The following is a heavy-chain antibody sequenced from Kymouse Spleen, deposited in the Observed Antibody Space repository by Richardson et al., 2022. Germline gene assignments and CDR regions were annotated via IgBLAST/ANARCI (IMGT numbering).Heavy chain of an antibody. J-gene: IGHJ6*02. CDR2: INHSGST. D-gene: IGHD6-6*01. CDR3: ARGGSSSSGDYYYGMDV. CDR1: GGSFSGYY. Sequence: QVQLQQWGAGLLKPSETLSLTCAVYGGSFSGYYWSWIRQPPGKGLEWIGEINHSGSTNYNPSLKSRVTISVDTSKNQFSLKLSSVTAADTAVYYCARGGSSSSGDYYYGMDVWGQGTTVTVSS. V-gene: IGHV4-34*01.